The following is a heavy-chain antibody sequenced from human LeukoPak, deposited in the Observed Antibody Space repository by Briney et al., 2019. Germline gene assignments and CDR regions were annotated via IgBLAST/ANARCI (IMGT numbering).Heavy chain of an antibody. D-gene: IGHD1-26*01. V-gene: IGHV4-31*02. J-gene: IGHJ3*02. CDR2: IYYSGST. Sequence: LRLSCAASGFTFSSYSMSWVRQAPGKGLEWIGYIYYSGSTYYNPSLKSRVTISVDTSKNQFSLKLSSVTAADTAVYYCAREPLVGATAYAFDIWGQGTMVTVSS. CDR3: AREPLVGATAYAFDI. CDR1: GFTFSSYS.